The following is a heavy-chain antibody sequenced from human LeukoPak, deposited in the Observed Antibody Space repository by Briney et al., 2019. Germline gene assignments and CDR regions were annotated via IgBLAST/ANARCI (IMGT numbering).Heavy chain of an antibody. J-gene: IGHJ4*02. CDR1: GFTFSSYA. CDR2: ISSNGGST. Sequence: GGSLRLSCAASGFTFSSYAMHWVRQAPGKGLEYVSAISSNGGSTYYANSVKGRFTISRDNSKNTLYLQMGSLRAEDMAVYYCARVLELVGGLDYWGQGTLVTVSS. D-gene: IGHD2-8*02. CDR3: ARVLELVGGLDY. V-gene: IGHV3-64*01.